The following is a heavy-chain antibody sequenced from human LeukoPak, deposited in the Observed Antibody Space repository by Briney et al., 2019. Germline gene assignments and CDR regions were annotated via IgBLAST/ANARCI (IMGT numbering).Heavy chain of an antibody. CDR2: IYFNKRT. D-gene: IGHD3-22*01. CDR3: ARKPIVNSAWYYFDY. Sequence: PSETLSLTCTVSGASITDFYWSWIRQPPGKGLEWIGYIYFNKRTNYSPSLKSRVTISGDTSKNQFSLTLTSVTAADTAVYYCARKPIVNSAWYYFDYWGQGTLVTVSS. CDR1: GASITDFY. J-gene: IGHJ4*02. V-gene: IGHV4-59*12.